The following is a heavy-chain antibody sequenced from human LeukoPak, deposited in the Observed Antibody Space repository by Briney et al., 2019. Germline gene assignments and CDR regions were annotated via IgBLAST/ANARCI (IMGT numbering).Heavy chain of an antibody. Sequence: GGSLRLSCAASGFSVSSNYMSWVRQAPGKGLEWVSYISSSSSTIYYADSVKGRFTISRDNAKNSLYLQINSLRDEDTAVYYCARDIYKAVAGTHFDYWGQGTLVTVSS. CDR3: ARDIYKAVAGTHFDY. J-gene: IGHJ4*02. D-gene: IGHD6-19*01. CDR1: GFSVSSNY. V-gene: IGHV3-48*02. CDR2: ISSSSSTI.